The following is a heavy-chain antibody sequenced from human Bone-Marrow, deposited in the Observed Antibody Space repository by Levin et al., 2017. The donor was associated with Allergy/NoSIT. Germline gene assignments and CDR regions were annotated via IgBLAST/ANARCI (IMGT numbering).Heavy chain of an antibody. V-gene: IGHV3-53*01. CDR3: ARSLPSVVRGVPDYYYGLDV. CDR1: GFAISSNY. CDR2: IYTSGWT. Sequence: SCAASGFAISSNYMNWVRQAPGKGLEWVSVIYTSGWTYYADSVKGRFTVSRDSSKSTVYLQMNGVRAEDTATYYCARSLPSVVRGVPDYYYGLDVWGQGTTVTVSS. J-gene: IGHJ6*01. D-gene: IGHD3-10*01.